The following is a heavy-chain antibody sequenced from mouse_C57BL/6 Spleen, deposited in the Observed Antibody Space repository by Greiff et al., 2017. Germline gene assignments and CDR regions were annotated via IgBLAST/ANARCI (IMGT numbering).Heavy chain of an antibody. V-gene: IGHV1-59*01. CDR2: IDPSDSYT. D-gene: IGHD2-4*01. CDR1: GYTFTSYW. Sequence: QVQLQQPGAELVRPGTSVKLSCKASGYTFTSYWMHWVKQRPGQGLEWIGVIDPSDSYTNYNQKFKGKATLTVDPSSSTAYMQLSSLTSEDSAVYYCARGGDYDGFAYWGQGTLVTASA. CDR3: ARGGDYDGFAY. J-gene: IGHJ3*01.